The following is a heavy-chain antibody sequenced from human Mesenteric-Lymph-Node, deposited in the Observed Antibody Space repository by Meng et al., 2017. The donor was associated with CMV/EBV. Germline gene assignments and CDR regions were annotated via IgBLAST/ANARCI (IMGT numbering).Heavy chain of an antibody. Sequence: GGSLRLSCAASGFTFSSHWMHWVRQAPGKGLVWVSRINSDGSSTSYADSVKGRFTISRDNAKNSLYLQMNSLRAEDTAVYYCARMDRGYYFDYWGQGTLVTVSS. CDR3: ARMDRGYYFDY. D-gene: IGHD3-16*01. CDR1: GFTFSSHW. CDR2: INSDGSST. V-gene: IGHV3-74*01. J-gene: IGHJ4*02.